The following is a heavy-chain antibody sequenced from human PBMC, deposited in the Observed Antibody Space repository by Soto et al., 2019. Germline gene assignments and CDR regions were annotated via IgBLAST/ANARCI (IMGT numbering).Heavy chain of an antibody. CDR1: GFSLTSTRMG. CDR2: IFSDDES. D-gene: IGHD5-12*01. J-gene: IGHJ2*01. CDR3: ARRRRDGYNLNWYFDL. Sequence: QVTLKESGPVLVKPTETLTLTCTVSGFSLTSTRMGVSWIRQPPGKALEWLAHIFSDDESSYTASLKSRLTNSKDTSKNPVVLTLTNMDSKDTATYYCARRRRDGYNLNWYFDLWGRGTLVTVSS. V-gene: IGHV2-26*01.